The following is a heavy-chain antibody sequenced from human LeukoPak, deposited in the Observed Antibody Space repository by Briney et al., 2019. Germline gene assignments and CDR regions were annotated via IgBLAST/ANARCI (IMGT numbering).Heavy chain of an antibody. CDR1: RFTFDDYA. D-gene: IGHD6-19*01. CDR3: AKDSSGSDYAEYFQH. CDR2: ISWNSGSI. J-gene: IGHJ1*01. V-gene: IGHV3-9*01. Sequence: GGSLRLSCAASRFTFDDYAMHWVRQAPGKGLEWVSGISWNSGSIDYADSVKGRFTISRDNAKNSLYLQMNSLRAEDTAVYYCAKDSSGSDYAEYFQHWGQGTLVTVSS.